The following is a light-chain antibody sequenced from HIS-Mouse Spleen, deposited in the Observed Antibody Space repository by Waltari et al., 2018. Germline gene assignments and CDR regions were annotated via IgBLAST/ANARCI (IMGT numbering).Light chain of an antibody. CDR1: SSDVGGYNY. CDR3: CSYAGSYTLV. J-gene: IGLJ2*01. Sequence: QSALTQPRSVSGSPGQSVTISCTGTSSDVGGYNYVSWYQQHPGKAPKLMIYDVSKRPSGVPDRVSGSKSGNTASLTISGLQAEDEAEYYCCSYAGSYTLVFGGGTKLTVL. CDR2: DVS. V-gene: IGLV2-11*01.